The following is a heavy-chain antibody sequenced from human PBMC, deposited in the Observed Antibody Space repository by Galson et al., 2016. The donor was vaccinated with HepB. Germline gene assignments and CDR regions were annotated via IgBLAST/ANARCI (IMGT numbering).Heavy chain of an antibody. V-gene: IGHV3-74*01. D-gene: IGHD6-13*01. J-gene: IGHJ4*02. CDR2: INSDGSST. CDR3: ASSTTAWYRAPRRVAYYFDY. Sequence: SLRLSCAASGDTFSSYWMHWVRQAPGKGLVWVSRINSDGSSTSYADSVKGRFTISRDNAKNTLYLQMNSLRADDTAVYYCASSTTAWYRAPRRVAYYFDYWGQGTLVTVSS. CDR1: GDTFSSYW.